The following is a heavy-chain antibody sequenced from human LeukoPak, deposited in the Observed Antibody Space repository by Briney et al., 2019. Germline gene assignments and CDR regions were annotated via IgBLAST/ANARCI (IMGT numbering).Heavy chain of an antibody. D-gene: IGHD6-13*01. CDR2: ISGSGGSI. CDR1: RFTFSNYA. Sequence: GGSLRLSCAASRFTFSNYAMSWVRQAPGKGLEWVSAISGSGGSIYYADSLKGRFTISRDNSKNTLYLQMNSLRAEDTAVYYCAKHEAGAAGTSWWFDPWGQGTLVTVSS. V-gene: IGHV3-23*01. CDR3: AKHEAGAAGTSWWFDP. J-gene: IGHJ5*02.